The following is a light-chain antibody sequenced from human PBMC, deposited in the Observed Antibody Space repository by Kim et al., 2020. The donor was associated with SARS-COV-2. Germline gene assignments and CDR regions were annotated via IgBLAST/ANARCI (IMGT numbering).Light chain of an antibody. CDR2: NVS. V-gene: IGLV2-14*01. J-gene: IGLJ1*01. Sequence: QSALTQPASVSGSPGQSITISCTGTSSDVGGHNTVSWYQQHPDKVPKVIIYNVSKRPSGVSHRISGSKSGNTASLTISGLQAEDEADYYCSSYTLSQTYVFGTGTKVTVL. CDR1: SSDVGGHNT. CDR3: SSYTLSQTYV.